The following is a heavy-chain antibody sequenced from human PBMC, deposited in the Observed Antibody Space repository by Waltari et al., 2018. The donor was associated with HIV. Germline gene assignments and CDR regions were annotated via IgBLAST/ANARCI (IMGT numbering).Heavy chain of an antibody. J-gene: IGHJ4*02. CDR2: IYSGGST. Sequence: EVQLVESGGGLVQPGGSLRLSCAASGFTVSRNYMSWVRQARGKGLGWVSVIYSGGSTYYADSVKGRFTISRHNSKNTLYLQMNSLRAEDTAVYYCARGYVWGSYRHAKDYWGQGTLVTVSS. CDR1: GFTVSRNY. D-gene: IGHD3-16*02. CDR3: ARGYVWGSYRHAKDY. V-gene: IGHV3-53*04.